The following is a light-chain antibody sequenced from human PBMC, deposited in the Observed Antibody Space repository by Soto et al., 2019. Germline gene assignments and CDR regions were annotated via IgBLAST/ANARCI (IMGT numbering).Light chain of an antibody. J-gene: IGKJ3*01. CDR1: QSVTSSY. CDR2: GAS. V-gene: IGKV3-20*01. CDR3: QQYGSSPPVT. Sequence: PGERATLSCRASQSVTSSYLAWYQQKPGQAPRLLIYGASTRATGIPDRFSGSGSGTDFTLTISRLEPEDFAVYYCQQYGSSPPVTFGPGTKVDIK.